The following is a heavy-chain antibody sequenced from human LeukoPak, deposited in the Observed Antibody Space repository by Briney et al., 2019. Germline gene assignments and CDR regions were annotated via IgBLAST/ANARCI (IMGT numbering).Heavy chain of an antibody. D-gene: IGHD5-18*01. CDR3: ARTGDTERYDY. J-gene: IGHJ4*02. Sequence: GGSLRLSSAASGVTFSNDGMHRGRQAPGKGLEWGELISYDGSKQDYADSVKGRLTISRDNSKNTLHLQMNSLRAEDTAVYYCARTGDTERYDYWGQGTLVTVSS. CDR2: ISYDGSKQ. CDR1: GVTFSNDG. V-gene: IGHV3-33*01.